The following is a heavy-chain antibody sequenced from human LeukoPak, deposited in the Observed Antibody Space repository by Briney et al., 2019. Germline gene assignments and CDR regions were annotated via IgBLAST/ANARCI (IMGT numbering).Heavy chain of an antibody. D-gene: IGHD3-10*01. CDR3: ARGRVTMVRGVKYYYYYYMDV. CDR1: GGSFSGYY. Sequence: SETLSLTCAVYGGSFSGYYWSWIRQPPGKGLEWIGEINHSGRINDNPYLKSRVTISVDTSKNQFSLKLSSVTAADTAVYYCARGRVTMVRGVKYYYYYYMDVWGKGTTVTVSS. CDR2: INHSGRI. J-gene: IGHJ6*03. V-gene: IGHV4-34*01.